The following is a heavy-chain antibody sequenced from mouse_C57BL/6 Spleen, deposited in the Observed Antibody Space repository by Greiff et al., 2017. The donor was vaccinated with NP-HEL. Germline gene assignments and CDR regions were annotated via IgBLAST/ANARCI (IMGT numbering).Heavy chain of an antibody. CDR1: GYTFTDYY. V-gene: IGHV1-19*01. CDR2: INPYNGGT. J-gene: IGHJ4*01. Sequence: VQLKESGPVLVKPGASVKMSCKASGYTFTDYYMNWVKQSHGKSLEWIGVINPYNGGTSYNQKFKGKATLTVDKSSSTAYMELNSLTSEDSAVYYCARSLPGYYAMDYWGQGTSVTVSS. CDR3: ARSLPGYYAMDY.